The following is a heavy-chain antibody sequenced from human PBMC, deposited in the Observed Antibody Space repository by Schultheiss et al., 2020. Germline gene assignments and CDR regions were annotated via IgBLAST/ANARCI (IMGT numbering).Heavy chain of an antibody. CDR1: GGSISSGGYS. CDR2: IYHSGST. V-gene: IGHV4-30-2*01. D-gene: IGHD2-15*01. CDR3: ARDPRYCSGGDCADWFDP. J-gene: IGHJ5*02. Sequence: SETLSLTCAVSGGSISSGGYSWSWIRQPPGKGLEWIGYIYHSGSTNYNPSVKSRVTRSVDTSKNQFSLKLSSVTAADTAVYYCARDPRYCSGGDCADWFDPWGQGTLVTVSS.